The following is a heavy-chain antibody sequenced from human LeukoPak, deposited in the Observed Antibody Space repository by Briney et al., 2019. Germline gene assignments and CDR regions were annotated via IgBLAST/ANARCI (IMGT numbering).Heavy chain of an antibody. CDR1: GGTFSSYA. CDR3: ADSYSSSWSGYFDY. V-gene: IGHV1-69*04. CDR2: IIPILGIA. D-gene: IGHD6-13*01. Sequence: SVKVSCKASGGTFSSYAISWVRQAPGQGLEWMGRIIPILGIANYAQKFQGRVTITADKSTSTAYMELSSLRSEDTAVYYCADSYSSSWSGYFDYWGQGTLVTVS. J-gene: IGHJ4*02.